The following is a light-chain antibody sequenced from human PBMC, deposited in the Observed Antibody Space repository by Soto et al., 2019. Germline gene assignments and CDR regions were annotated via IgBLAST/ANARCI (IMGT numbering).Light chain of an antibody. CDR2: EVS. Sequence: QSALTQPPSASGSPGQSVTISCTGTSSDVGGYNYVSWYQQHPGKAPKLMIYEVSKRPSGVPDRFSGSKSGNTASLTVSGLQAEDEADYYCSSYAVSTLVVFGGGTKLPS. V-gene: IGLV2-8*01. J-gene: IGLJ2*01. CDR1: SSDVGGYNY. CDR3: SSYAVSTLVV.